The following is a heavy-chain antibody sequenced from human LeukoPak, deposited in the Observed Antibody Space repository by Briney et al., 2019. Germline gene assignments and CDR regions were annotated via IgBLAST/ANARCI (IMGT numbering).Heavy chain of an antibody. D-gene: IGHD2-21*02. CDR3: AKEGDEFRGYLDV. J-gene: IGHJ6*03. CDR2: IHNDGTQG. V-gene: IGHV3-33*06. Sequence: GTSLTLSCAASGFTFSRLGMQWVRQAPGKGLEWVAVIHNDGTQGQYGDSVKGRFTISKDNSQSTLYLQMNNLRDDDTAVYYCAKEGDEFRGYLDVWGKGTTVTVSS. CDR1: GFTFSRLG.